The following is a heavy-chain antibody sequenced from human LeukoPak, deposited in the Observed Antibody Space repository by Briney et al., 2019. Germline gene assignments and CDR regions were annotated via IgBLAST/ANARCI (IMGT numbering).Heavy chain of an antibody. V-gene: IGHV1-18*01. CDR3: ARDSGGYDWYWYYYYMDV. CDR1: GYTFTSYD. D-gene: IGHD5-12*01. J-gene: IGHJ6*03. Sequence: ASVKVSCKASGYTFTSYDINWVRQATGQGLEWMGWISAYNGNTNYAQKLQGRVTMTTDTSTSTAYMELSRLRSDDTAVYYCARDSGGYDWYWYYYYMDVWGNGTTVTVSS. CDR2: ISAYNGNT.